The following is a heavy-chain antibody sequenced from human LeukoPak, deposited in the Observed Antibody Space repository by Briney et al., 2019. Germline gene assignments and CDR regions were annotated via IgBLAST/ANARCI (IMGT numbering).Heavy chain of an antibody. CDR1: GGSISSYY. V-gene: IGHV4-59*01. Sequence: PSETLTLTCRVSGGSISSYYWSWIRQPPGKGLEWIGYIYYTGSTNYNPSLKSRVTISLDTSKNRFSLKVNSVTAADTAVYYCARELCTTSTCYFDFWGQGTLVTVSS. D-gene: IGHD2/OR15-2a*01. CDR3: ARELCTTSTCYFDF. J-gene: IGHJ4*02. CDR2: IYYTGST.